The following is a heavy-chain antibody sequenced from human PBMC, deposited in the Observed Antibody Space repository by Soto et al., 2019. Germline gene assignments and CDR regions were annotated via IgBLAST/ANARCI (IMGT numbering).Heavy chain of an antibody. Sequence: QVQLVESGGGVVQPGRSLRLSCAASGFTFSSYGMHWVRQAPGKGLEWVAVISYDGSNKYYADSVKGRFTISRDNSKNTLDLQMNSLRAEDTAVYYCAKDGTGGAFDIWGQGTMVTVSS. CDR1: GFTFSSYG. V-gene: IGHV3-30*18. D-gene: IGHD2-8*02. CDR2: ISYDGSNK. J-gene: IGHJ3*02. CDR3: AKDGTGGAFDI.